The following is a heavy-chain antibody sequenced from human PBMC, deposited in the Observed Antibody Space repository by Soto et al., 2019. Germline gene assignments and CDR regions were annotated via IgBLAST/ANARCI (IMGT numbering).Heavy chain of an antibody. J-gene: IGHJ4*03. Sequence: GGSLRLSCAASGFTFSSYGMHWVRQAPGKGLEWVAVIWYDGSNKYYADSVKGRFTISRDNSKNTLYLQMNSLKAEDTAVYYCARIKKTLGRLRVIHYSIDVWGQGTLVTVSS. CDR3: ARIKKTLGRLRVIHYSIDV. CDR1: GFTFSSYG. D-gene: IGHD3-22*01. CDR2: IWYDGSNK. V-gene: IGHV3-33*01.